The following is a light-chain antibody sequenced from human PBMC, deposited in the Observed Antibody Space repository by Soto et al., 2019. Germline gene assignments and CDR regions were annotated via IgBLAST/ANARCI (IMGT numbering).Light chain of an antibody. J-gene: IGKJ1*01. Sequence: DIQLTQSPSNLSGPVGHRVTITCRACETISSWLAWYQQKPGKAPKLLIYKASTINSGAPSRFSGSGSGTEFTLNISRLQPDDLATYYCQHYNSYSETFGQGTKVDIK. V-gene: IGKV1-5*03. CDR3: QHYNSYSET. CDR2: KAS. CDR1: ETISSW.